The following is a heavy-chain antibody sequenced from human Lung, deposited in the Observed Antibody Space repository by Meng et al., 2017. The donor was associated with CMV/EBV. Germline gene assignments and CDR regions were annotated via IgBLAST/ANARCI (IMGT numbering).Heavy chain of an antibody. CDR1: GVTFSDYA. V-gene: IGHV3-30-3*01. J-gene: IGHJ6*02. CDR3: ARDPSGSYTYYYGMDI. CDR2: ISYDGTSK. D-gene: IGHD1-26*01. Sequence: SCAVSGVTFSDYAMHWVRQAPGKGLEWVTMISYDGTSKFYADSVKGRFTVSRDNSRNTLYLHMNSLRGDDTAVYYCARDPSGSYTYYYGMDIWGQGXTVPSP.